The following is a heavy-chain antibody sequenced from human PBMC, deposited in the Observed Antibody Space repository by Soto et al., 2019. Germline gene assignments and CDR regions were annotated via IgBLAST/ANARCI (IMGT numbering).Heavy chain of an antibody. J-gene: IGHJ4*02. V-gene: IGHV1-18*04. D-gene: IGHD3-22*01. CDR2: ISAYNGNT. Sequence: ASVKVSCKASGYTFTSYGISWVRQAPGQGLEWMGWISAYNGNTNYAQKLQGRVTMTTDTSTSTAYMELRSLRSDDTAVYYCARYFYDSSGHYHEQFDYWGQGTLVTVS. CDR1: GYTFTSYG. CDR3: ARYFYDSSGHYHEQFDY.